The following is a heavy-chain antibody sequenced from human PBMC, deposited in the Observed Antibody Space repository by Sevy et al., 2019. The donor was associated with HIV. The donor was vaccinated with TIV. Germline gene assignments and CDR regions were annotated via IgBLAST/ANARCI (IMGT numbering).Heavy chain of an antibody. D-gene: IGHD3-22*01. CDR2: IYSGGST. V-gene: IGHV3-53*01. J-gene: IGHJ3*02. CDR3: VRVGYYDSSGYDAFDI. Sequence: GGSLRLSCAASGFTVSSNYMSWVRQAPGKGLEWVSVIYSGGSTYYADSVKGRFTISRDNSKNTLYLQMNSLRAEDTAVYYCVRVGYYDSSGYDAFDIWGQGTMVTVSS. CDR1: GFTVSSNY.